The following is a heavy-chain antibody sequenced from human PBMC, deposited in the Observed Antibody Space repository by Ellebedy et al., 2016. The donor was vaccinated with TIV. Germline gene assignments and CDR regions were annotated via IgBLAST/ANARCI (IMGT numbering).Heavy chain of an antibody. Sequence: MPSETLSLTCTVSGDSISTGNWWTWVRQPPGKGLEWIGEIHYRGRTDYSPSLKSRVSISLDRSKNQFSLNLTSVTAADTAIYYCARVRGPWMNDYWGQGTLVTVSS. CDR2: IHYRGRT. V-gene: IGHV4-4*02. CDR3: ARVRGPWMNDY. CDR1: GDSISTGNW. J-gene: IGHJ4*02. D-gene: IGHD3-10*01.